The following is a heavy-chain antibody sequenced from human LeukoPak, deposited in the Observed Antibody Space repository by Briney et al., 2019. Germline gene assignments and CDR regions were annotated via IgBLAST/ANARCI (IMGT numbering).Heavy chain of an antibody. D-gene: IGHD6-19*01. Sequence: SETLSLTCTVSGGSISSYYWSWIRQPPGKGLEWIGYIYYSGSTNYNPSLKSRVTISVDTSKNQFSLKLKSVTAADTAVYYCVYTSGWTNFYYYGMDVWGRGTTVTVSS. CDR1: GGSISSYY. V-gene: IGHV4-59*01. J-gene: IGHJ6*02. CDR2: IYYSGST. CDR3: VYTSGWTNFYYYGMDV.